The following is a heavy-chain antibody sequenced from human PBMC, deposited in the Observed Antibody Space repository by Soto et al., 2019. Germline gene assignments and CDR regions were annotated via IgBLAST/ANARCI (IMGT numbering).Heavy chain of an antibody. V-gene: IGHV3-7*01. CDR3: ATASTPYAFDM. J-gene: IGHJ3*02. CDR2: INPAGNVQ. CDR1: GLTFSISW. Sequence: VQLVESGGGLVQPGESLRLSCTASGLTFSISWMTWVRQAPGEGLEWVSNINPAGNVQHYADSVKERFTISRDNAKNSLFLQMSGLRVEDTAVYYCATASTPYAFDMWGQGTMVTVSS.